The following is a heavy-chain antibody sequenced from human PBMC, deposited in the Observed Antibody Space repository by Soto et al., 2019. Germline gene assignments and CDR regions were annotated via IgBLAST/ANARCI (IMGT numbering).Heavy chain of an antibody. J-gene: IGHJ4*02. D-gene: IGHD2-2*02. CDR1: GYSFTSYW. CDR2: ISPGDSDT. Sequence: PGESLKISCKASGYSFTSYWIGWVRQMPGKGLEWMGIISPGDSDTRYSPSFRDQVTISADKSISTAYLQWSSLKASDTAIYYCARTDYIPMGLVDYWGQGTLVTVSS. V-gene: IGHV5-51*01. CDR3: ARTDYIPMGLVDY.